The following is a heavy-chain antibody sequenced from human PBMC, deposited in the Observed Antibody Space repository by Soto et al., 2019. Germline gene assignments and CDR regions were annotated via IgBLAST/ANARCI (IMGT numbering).Heavy chain of an antibody. Sequence: QVQLVESGGGVVQPGRSLRLSCAASGFTVSRYGMHWVRQAPGKGLEWVAVISHDGRNNDYADSVKGRFTISRDNSKNTLYLQMTSLRVEDTAVYYCAKDRSSSWSFDYWGQGTLVTVSA. D-gene: IGHD6-13*01. J-gene: IGHJ4*02. CDR2: ISHDGRNN. V-gene: IGHV3-30*18. CDR3: AKDRSSSWSFDY. CDR1: GFTVSRYG.